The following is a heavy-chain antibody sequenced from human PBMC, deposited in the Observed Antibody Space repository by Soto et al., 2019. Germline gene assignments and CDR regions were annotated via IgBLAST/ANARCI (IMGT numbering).Heavy chain of an antibody. CDR1: GFTFDDYA. Sequence: EVQLVESGGGLVQPGRSLRLSCAASGFTFDDYAMHWVRQAPGKGLEWVSGISWNSGSIGYADSVKGRFTISRDNAKNSLYLQMNSLRAEDTALYYCAKGRIRRDSGYDYNPFDYWGQGTLVTVSS. V-gene: IGHV3-9*01. CDR3: AKGRIRRDSGYDYNPFDY. D-gene: IGHD5-12*01. J-gene: IGHJ4*02. CDR2: ISWNSGSI.